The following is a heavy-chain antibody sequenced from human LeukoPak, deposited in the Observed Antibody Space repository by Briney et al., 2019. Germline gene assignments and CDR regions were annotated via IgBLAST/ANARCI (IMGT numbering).Heavy chain of an antibody. Sequence: ASVRVSCKASGYTFTSYYMHWVRQAPGQGLEWMGIINPSGGSTSYAQKFQGRVTMTRDMSTSTVYMELSSLRSEDTAVYYCARNEKYYYDSSGYYDFDYWGQGTLVTVSS. D-gene: IGHD3-22*01. V-gene: IGHV1-46*01. CDR1: GYTFTSYY. CDR3: ARNEKYYYDSSGYYDFDY. J-gene: IGHJ4*02. CDR2: INPSGGST.